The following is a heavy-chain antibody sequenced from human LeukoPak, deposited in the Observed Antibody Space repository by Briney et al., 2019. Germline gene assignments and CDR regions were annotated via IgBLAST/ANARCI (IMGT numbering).Heavy chain of an antibody. CDR3: AREVRWELLHFDY. J-gene: IGHJ4*02. V-gene: IGHV4-59*01. CDR1: GGSISSYY. CDR2: IYYSGST. Sequence: SKTLSLTCTVSGGSISSYYWSWIRQPPGKGLEWIGYIYYSGSTNYNPSLKSRVTISVDTSKNQFSLKLSSVTAADTAVYYCAREVRWELLHFDYWGQGTLVTVSS. D-gene: IGHD1-26*01.